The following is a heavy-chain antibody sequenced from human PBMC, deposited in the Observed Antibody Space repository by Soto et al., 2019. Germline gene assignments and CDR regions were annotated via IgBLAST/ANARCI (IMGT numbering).Heavy chain of an antibody. CDR2: ISYDGSNK. J-gene: IGHJ6*03. Sequence: PGGSLRLSCAASGFTFSSYGMHWVRQAPGKGLEWVAVISYDGSNKYYADSVKGRFTISRDNSKNTLYLQMNSLRAEDTAVYYFAKAGSSRWNYYYYYYMDVWAKGTTVTVPS. CDR1: GFTFSSYG. V-gene: IGHV3-30*18. CDR3: AKAGSSRWNYYYYYYMDV. D-gene: IGHD6-13*01.